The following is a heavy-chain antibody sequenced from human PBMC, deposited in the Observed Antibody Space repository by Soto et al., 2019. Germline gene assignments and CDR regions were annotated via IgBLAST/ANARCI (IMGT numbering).Heavy chain of an antibody. CDR2: INPSGGST. Sequence: QVQLVQSGAEVKKPGASVKVSCKASGYTFTSYYMHWVRQAPGQGLEWMGIINPSGGSTSYAQKCQGRVTMTRDTSTSTVYMELSSLGSEDTAVYYCARIISGGHFDYWGQGTLVTVSS. J-gene: IGHJ4*02. D-gene: IGHD2-15*01. CDR3: ARIISGGHFDY. CDR1: GYTFTSYY. V-gene: IGHV1-46*01.